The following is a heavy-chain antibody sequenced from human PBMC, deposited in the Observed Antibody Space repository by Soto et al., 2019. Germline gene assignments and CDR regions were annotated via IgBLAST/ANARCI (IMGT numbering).Heavy chain of an antibody. V-gene: IGHV3-33*01. CDR2: IWYDGSNK. CDR1: GFTFSSYG. D-gene: IGHD3-10*01. Sequence: GGSLRLSCAASGFTFSSYGMHWVRQAPGKGLEWVAVIWYDGSNKYYADSVKGRFTISRDNSKNTLYLQMNSLRAEDTAVYYCATGGYCSGSYYYYYSCGMDVWGQGTTVTVSS. CDR3: ATGGYCSGSYYYYYSCGMDV. J-gene: IGHJ6*02.